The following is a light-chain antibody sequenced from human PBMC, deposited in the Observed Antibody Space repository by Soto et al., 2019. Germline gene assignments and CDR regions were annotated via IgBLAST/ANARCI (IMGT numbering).Light chain of an antibody. J-gene: IGKJ5*01. CDR2: DAS. CDR3: QQRSNWPPAIT. Sequence: ESVLTQYPATLSLSPGVRATLSCRASQSVSSYLAWYQQKPGQAPRLLIYDASNRATGIPARFSGSGSGTDFTLTISSLEPEDFAVYYCQQRSNWPPAITFGQGTRLEIK. V-gene: IGKV3-11*01. CDR1: QSVSSY.